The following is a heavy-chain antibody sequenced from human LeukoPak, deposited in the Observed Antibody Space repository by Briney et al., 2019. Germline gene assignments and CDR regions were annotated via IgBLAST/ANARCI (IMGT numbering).Heavy chain of an antibody. V-gene: IGHV1-2*02. Sequence: ASVKVSCKASGYTFTGYYVHWVRQAPGQGLEWVGWINPNSGGTNYAQKFQGRVAMTRDTSISTAYMELSSLRSDDTAVYYCATGGYCSSTSCYMPFDYWGQGTLVTVSS. CDR2: INPNSGGT. CDR3: ATGGYCSSTSCYMPFDY. D-gene: IGHD2-2*02. J-gene: IGHJ4*02. CDR1: GYTFTGYY.